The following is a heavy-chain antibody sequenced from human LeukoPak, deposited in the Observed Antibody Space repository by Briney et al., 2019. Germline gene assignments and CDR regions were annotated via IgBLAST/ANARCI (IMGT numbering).Heavy chain of an antibody. CDR1: GFTFSRDE. V-gene: IGHV3-48*03. J-gene: IGHJ4*02. Sequence: GGSLRLSCATSGFTFSRDEMNWVRQAPGKGLEWVSYISGSGSKIYYADSVKGRFTISRDNAKNSLYLQMNSLRAEDTAVYYCARDREHRDYFDYWGQGTLGTVSS. CDR3: ARDREHRDYFDY. CDR2: ISGSGSKI.